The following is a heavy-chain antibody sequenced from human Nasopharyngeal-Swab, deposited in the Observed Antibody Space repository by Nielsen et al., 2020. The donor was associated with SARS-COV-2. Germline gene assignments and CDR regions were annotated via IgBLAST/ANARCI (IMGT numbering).Heavy chain of an antibody. V-gene: IGHV4-34*01. CDR3: ARGRGSSPSRVYYYYMDV. J-gene: IGHJ6*03. Sequence: WIRQPPGKGLEWIGEINHSGSTNYNPSLKSRVTISVDTSKNQFSLKLCSVTAADTAVYYCARGRGSSPSRVYYYYMDVWGKGTTVTVSS. D-gene: IGHD6-6*01. CDR2: INHSGST.